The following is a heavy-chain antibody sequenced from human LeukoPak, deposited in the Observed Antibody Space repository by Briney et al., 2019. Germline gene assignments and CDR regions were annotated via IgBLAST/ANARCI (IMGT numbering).Heavy chain of an antibody. J-gene: IGHJ6*02. Sequence: GGSLRLSCAASGFTFSSYSMNWVRQAPGKGLECVSSISSSSSYIYYADSVKGRFTISRDNAKNSLYLQMNSLRAEDTAVYYRARARYYDSTGRYYYYGMDVWGQGTTVTVSS. CDR3: ARARYYDSTGRYYYYGMDV. CDR1: GFTFSSYS. D-gene: IGHD3-22*01. CDR2: ISSSSSYI. V-gene: IGHV3-21*01.